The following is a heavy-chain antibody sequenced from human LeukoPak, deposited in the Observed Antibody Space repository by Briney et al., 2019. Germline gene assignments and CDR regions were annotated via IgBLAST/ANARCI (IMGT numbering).Heavy chain of an antibody. CDR2: IYPGDSHT. V-gene: IGHV5-51*01. Sequence: GESLKISCKTSGYTFTNYWLGWVRQMPGKGLEWMGIIYPGDSHTIYSPSFQGQVILSADKSINTAYLRWNSLKASDTAMYYCARFILKGTRAFDYWGQGTLVTVSS. D-gene: IGHD1-7*01. CDR1: GYTFTNYW. J-gene: IGHJ4*02. CDR3: ARFILKGTRAFDY.